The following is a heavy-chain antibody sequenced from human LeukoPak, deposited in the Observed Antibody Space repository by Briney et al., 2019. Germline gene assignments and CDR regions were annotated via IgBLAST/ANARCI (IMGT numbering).Heavy chain of an antibody. V-gene: IGHV4-39*07. CDR3: ARGVLRNAFDI. D-gene: IGHD2/OR15-2a*01. J-gene: IGHJ3*02. CDR2: IYNSGST. CDR1: RGSPSSSRYY. Sequence: ETLSLTCTVSRGSPSSSRYYRGWIRHPPGEGLGWIGGIYNSGSTYYNPSLKRRVTLSVDTPKKKFSLKLSSVSAAHTAVYYCARGVLRNAFDIWGQGTMVTVSS.